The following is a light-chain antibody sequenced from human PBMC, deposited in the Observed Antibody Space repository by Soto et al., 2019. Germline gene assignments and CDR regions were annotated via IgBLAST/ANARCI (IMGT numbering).Light chain of an antibody. CDR2: AAS. CDR3: QQSYSTPRT. J-gene: IGKJ1*01. CDR1: QSINSY. V-gene: IGKV1-39*01. Sequence: DIQITQSPSSLSASVGDRVTITCRASQSINSYLNWYQQKPGKAPKLLIYAASSLQGGVPARFSGSGTGTDFTLTISSLQPEDFATYYCQQSYSTPRTFGQGTKVEIK.